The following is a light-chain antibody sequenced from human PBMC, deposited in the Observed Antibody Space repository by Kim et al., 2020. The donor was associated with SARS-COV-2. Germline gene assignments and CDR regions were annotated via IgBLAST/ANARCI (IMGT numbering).Light chain of an antibody. CDR2: AAS. Sequence: EIALTQSPGTLSLSLGDRATLSCRASQSVKNNFLAWYQQKPGQAPRPLIYAASTRATGIPDRFSGSGSGTDFTLTISRLEPEDFAVYYCQQYGASPDTFGQGTKLEI. CDR1: QSVKNNF. J-gene: IGKJ2*01. V-gene: IGKV3-20*01. CDR3: QQYGASPDT.